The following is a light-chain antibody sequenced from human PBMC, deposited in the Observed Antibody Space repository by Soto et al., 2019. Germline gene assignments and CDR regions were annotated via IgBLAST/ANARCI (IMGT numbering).Light chain of an antibody. CDR3: QQSVGSRT. J-gene: IGKJ1*01. CDR1: QTISSTY. V-gene: IGKV3-20*01. Sequence: EMVLTQSPGTLSLSPGERATLSFMASQTISSTYLAWYQQKPGQAPRLLIYGASNRATGIPDRFSGGGSGTDFTLTISRLEPEDFAVYYCQQSVGSRTFGQGTKVDIK. CDR2: GAS.